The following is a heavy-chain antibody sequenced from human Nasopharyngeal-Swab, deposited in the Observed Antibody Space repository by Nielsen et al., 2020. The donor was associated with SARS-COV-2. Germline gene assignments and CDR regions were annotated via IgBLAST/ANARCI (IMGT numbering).Heavy chain of an antibody. V-gene: IGHV3-7*01. CDR3: ARVTAYGFDI. CDR1: GFSFSSYW. D-gene: IGHD3-16*01. J-gene: IGHJ3*02. CDR2: INLYGSQK. Sequence: GGSLRLSCAASGFSFSSYWMSWVRQAPGKGLEWVANINLYGSQKNFVDSVKGRFTISRDNAKNVVYLQMNTMRAEDTAVYYCARVTAYGFDIWGQGTMVTVS.